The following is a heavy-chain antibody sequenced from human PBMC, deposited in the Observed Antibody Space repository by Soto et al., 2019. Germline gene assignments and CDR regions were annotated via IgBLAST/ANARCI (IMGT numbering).Heavy chain of an antibody. CDR3: AQEDGAGFKS. J-gene: IGHJ4*02. V-gene: IGHV1-69*04. Sequence: QVHLVQSGAEMKKPGSSVKVSCKVSGGDLTNSGISWVRQAPGQGLEWMGGIFPLLAMVDYSQKFQGRVTITADESTNTAYMDLGSLRAEDTAVYYCAQEDGAGFKSRGQGTLVIVSS. D-gene: IGHD1-26*01. CDR2: IFPLLAMV. CDR1: GGDLTNSG.